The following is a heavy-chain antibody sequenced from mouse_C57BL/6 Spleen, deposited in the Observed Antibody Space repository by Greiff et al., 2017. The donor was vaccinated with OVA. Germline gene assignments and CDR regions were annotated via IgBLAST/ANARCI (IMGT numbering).Heavy chain of an antibody. J-gene: IGHJ1*03. V-gene: IGHV1-39*01. Sequence: VQLKESGPELVKPGASVKISCKASGYSFTDYNMNWVKQSNGTSLEWIGVINPNYGTTSYNQKFKGKATLTVDKSSSTAYMQLNSLTSEDSAVYYCARSPITTAGYFDVWGTGTTVTVSS. CDR1: GYSFTDYN. CDR3: ARSPITTAGYFDV. D-gene: IGHD1-2*01. CDR2: INPNYGTT.